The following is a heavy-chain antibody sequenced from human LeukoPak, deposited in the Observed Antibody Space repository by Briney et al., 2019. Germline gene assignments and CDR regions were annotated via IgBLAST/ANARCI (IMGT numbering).Heavy chain of an antibody. V-gene: IGHV4-4*07. D-gene: IGHD2-15*01. Sequence: SETLSLTCTVSGASISTYYWNWIRQPAGKGLEWIGHINTSGSTNYNPSLKSRVTMSVDTSKTQFSLKLSSVTAADTAVYYCARGPDCSGGICYRWFDPWGQETLVTVSS. J-gene: IGHJ5*02. CDR2: INTSGST. CDR1: GASISTYY. CDR3: ARGPDCSGGICYRWFDP.